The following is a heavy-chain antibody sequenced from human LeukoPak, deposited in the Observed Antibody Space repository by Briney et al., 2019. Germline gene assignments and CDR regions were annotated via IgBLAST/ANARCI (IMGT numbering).Heavy chain of an antibody. Sequence: GGSLRLSCAASGFTLSAYWMHWVRHAPGKGLMWVSRIEGDGNRITYADSVKGRFTISRDNAKNTLYLQMNSLRAEDTAVYYCTRDWRNLGYDYWGQGTLVTVSS. D-gene: IGHD5-12*01. CDR3: TRDWRNLGYDY. V-gene: IGHV3-74*01. CDR1: GFTLSAYW. J-gene: IGHJ4*02. CDR2: IEGDGNRI.